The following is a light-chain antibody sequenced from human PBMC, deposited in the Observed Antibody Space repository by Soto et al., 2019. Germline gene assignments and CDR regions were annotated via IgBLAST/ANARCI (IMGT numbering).Light chain of an antibody. J-gene: IGKJ2*01. CDR3: QQYNNWPPWT. CDR2: GAS. Sequence: EIVMTQSPATLSVSPGERATLSCRASQSVSSNLAWYQQKPDQAPRLLIYGASTRATGIPARFSGSGSGTEFTLTLSSLQSEDFAVYYCQQYNNWPPWTFGQGTKLEIK. V-gene: IGKV3-15*01. CDR1: QSVSSN.